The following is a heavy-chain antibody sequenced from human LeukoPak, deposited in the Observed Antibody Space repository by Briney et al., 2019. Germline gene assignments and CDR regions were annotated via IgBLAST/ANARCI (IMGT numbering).Heavy chain of an antibody. V-gene: IGHV4-38-2*02. J-gene: IGHJ4*02. Sequence: SETLSLTCTVSGYSISSGYSWGWIRQPPGKGLEWIGSIYHSETPSYNPSLKSRVTISVDTSKNQFPLSLTSMTAADTAVYYCARGVDYWGQGTLVTVSS. CDR3: ARGVDY. CDR2: IYHSETP. D-gene: IGHD3-16*01. CDR1: GYSISSGYS.